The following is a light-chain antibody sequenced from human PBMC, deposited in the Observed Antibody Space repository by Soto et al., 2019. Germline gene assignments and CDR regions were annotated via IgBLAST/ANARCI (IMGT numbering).Light chain of an antibody. CDR1: QSVSSN. CDR2: GAS. Sequence: EIVMTQSPATLSVSPGERATLSCRASQSVSSNLAWYQQKPGQAPRLLIYGASTRATAIPARFSGSGSGTEFTLTICSLQSEDLAVYYCQQYNNWPTITFGQGTRLEIK. V-gene: IGKV3-15*01. CDR3: QQYNNWPTIT. J-gene: IGKJ5*01.